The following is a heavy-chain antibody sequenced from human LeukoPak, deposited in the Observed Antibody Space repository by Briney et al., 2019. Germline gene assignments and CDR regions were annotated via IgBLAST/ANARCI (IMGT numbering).Heavy chain of an antibody. CDR2: ISYDGSNK. J-gene: IGHJ5*02. CDR3: ARADYDSSVRWFDP. D-gene: IGHD3-22*01. CDR1: GFTFSSYA. Sequence: GRSLRLSCAASGFTFSSYAMHWVRQAPGKGLEWVAVISYDGSNKYYADSVKGRFTISRDNSKNTLYLQMNSLRAEDTAVYYCARADYDSSVRWFDPWGQGTLVTVSS. V-gene: IGHV3-30-3*01.